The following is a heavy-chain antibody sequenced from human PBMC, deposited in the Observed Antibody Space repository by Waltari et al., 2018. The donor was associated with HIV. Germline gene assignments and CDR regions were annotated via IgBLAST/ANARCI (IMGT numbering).Heavy chain of an antibody. V-gene: IGHV3-74*01. J-gene: IGHJ3*02. CDR1: GFTFSNYW. CDR2: ISPDGTIT. Sequence: EVQLVESGGGLVQPGGSLRVSCAASGFTFSNYWMHWVRQDPGKGLVWVSRISPDGTITNSADAVKGRFTISRDNAKNTLFLQMNSLRAEDTAVYYCARDPGPSAFDIWGQGTVVTVSS. CDR3: ARDPGPSAFDI.